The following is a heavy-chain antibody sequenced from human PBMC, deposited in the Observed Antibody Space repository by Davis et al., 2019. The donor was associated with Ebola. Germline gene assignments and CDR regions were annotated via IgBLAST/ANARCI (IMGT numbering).Heavy chain of an antibody. Sequence: GESLKISCAASGFTFSSHWMHWVRQAPGKGLLWVSRINNDGSRTTYADSVKGRFTISRDNSKNTLYLQMNSLRAKDTAVYYCAKEQWLDLYFDYWGQGTLVTVSS. CDR1: GFTFSSHW. D-gene: IGHD6-19*01. CDR3: AKEQWLDLYFDY. CDR2: INNDGSRT. V-gene: IGHV3-74*03. J-gene: IGHJ4*02.